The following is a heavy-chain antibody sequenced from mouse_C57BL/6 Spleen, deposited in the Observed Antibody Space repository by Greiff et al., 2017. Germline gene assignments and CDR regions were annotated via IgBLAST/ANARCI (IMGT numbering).Heavy chain of an antibody. Sequence: VQLLQPGAELVRPGSSVKLSCKASGYTFTSYWMHWVKQRPIKGLEWIGNIDPSDSDTHYNQKFKDQATLTVDKSSSTAYMQLSSLTSDYSAVYYCAISTMGPTDSPWFAYWGQGTLVTVSA. V-gene: IGHV1-52*01. CDR1: GYTFTSYW. CDR3: AISTMGPTDSPWFAY. D-gene: IGHD2-2*01. J-gene: IGHJ3*01. CDR2: IDPSDSDT.